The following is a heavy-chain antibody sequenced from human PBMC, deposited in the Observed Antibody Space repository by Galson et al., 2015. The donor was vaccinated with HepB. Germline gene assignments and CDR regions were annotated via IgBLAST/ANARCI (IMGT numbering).Heavy chain of an antibody. CDR1: GDTSSTFT. CDR2: IIPVLGIA. CDR3: AREIITMIVSSAFDV. V-gene: IGHV1-69*04. D-gene: IGHD3-22*01. J-gene: IGHJ3*01. Sequence: SVKVSCKASGDTSSTFTINWVRQAPGHGLEWMGRIIPVLGIADYAQQFQGRVTITADTSTSTAYMELSSMRSEDTAVYYCAREIITMIVSSAFDVWGQGTLVTVSS.